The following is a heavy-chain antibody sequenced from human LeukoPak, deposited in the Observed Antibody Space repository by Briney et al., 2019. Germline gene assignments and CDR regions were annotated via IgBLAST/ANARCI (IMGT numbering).Heavy chain of an antibody. Sequence: GGSLTLSCAASGFTFSSYSMNWVRQAPGKGLEWVSSISSSSSYIYYADSVKGRFTISRDNAKNSLYLQMNSLRAEDTAVYYCARYTGATLGGVDYWGQGTLVSASS. CDR2: ISSSSSYI. V-gene: IGHV3-21*01. D-gene: IGHD1-26*01. CDR3: ARYTGATLGGVDY. CDR1: GFTFSSYS. J-gene: IGHJ4*02.